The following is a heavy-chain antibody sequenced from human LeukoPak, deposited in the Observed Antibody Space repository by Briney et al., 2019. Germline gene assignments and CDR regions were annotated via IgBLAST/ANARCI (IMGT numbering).Heavy chain of an antibody. CDR1: RDSVSSNRAS. D-gene: IGHD6-6*01. J-gene: IGHJ4*02. CDR2: TYYRSKWYY. V-gene: IGHV6-1*01. CDR3: SRGSAFDC. Sequence: SQTLSLTCAISRDSVSSNRASWNCIRQSPSRGLEWLGRTYYRSKWYYDYAASVKSRITINPDTTKYQFSLQLNSVTPEDTAVYDCSRGSAFDCWGQGTLVTVSS.